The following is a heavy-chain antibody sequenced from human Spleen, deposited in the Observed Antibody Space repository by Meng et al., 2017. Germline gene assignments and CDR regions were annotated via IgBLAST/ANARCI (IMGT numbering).Heavy chain of an antibody. CDR3: ARDEDISAAGKLFGDY. CDR2: INPKSGDT. V-gene: IGHV1-2*06. D-gene: IGHD6-25*01. CDR1: GYNFPDYY. J-gene: IGHJ4*02. Sequence: ASVKDSCKPSGYNFPDYYIHWLRRAPGQGLEWMGRINPKSGDTHYAQKFQARVTMTGDTSISTAYMGLSGLRSDDTAMYYCARDEDISAAGKLFGDYWGQGTLVTVSS.